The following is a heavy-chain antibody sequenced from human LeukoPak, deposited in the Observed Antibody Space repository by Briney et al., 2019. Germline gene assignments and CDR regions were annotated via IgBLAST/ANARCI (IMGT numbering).Heavy chain of an antibody. CDR2: ITGSGGST. V-gene: IGHV3-23*01. CDR1: GFTFSSSV. D-gene: IGHD5-24*01. Sequence: GGSLRLSCAASGFTFSSSVMTWVRQAPGKGLEWVSTITGSGGSTYYADSVKGQFTISRDNSKNTLSLQMNSLRAEDTAVFYCARGGSTYDYWGQGTLVTVSS. CDR3: ARGGSTYDY. J-gene: IGHJ4*02.